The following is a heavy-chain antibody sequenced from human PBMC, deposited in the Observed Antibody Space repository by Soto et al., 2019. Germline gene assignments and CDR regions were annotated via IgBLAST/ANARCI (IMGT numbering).Heavy chain of an antibody. CDR1: GFTFSSYA. V-gene: IGHV3-23*01. CDR2: ISGSGGST. CDR3: AKDRRERQLVPPFTTGRWFDP. Sequence: GGSLRLSCAASGFTFSSYAMSWVRQAPGKGLEWVSAISGSGGSTYYADSVKGRFTISRDNSKNTLYLQMNSLRAEDTAVYYCAKDRRERQLVPPFTTGRWFDPWGQGTLVTAPQ. J-gene: IGHJ5*02. D-gene: IGHD6-13*01.